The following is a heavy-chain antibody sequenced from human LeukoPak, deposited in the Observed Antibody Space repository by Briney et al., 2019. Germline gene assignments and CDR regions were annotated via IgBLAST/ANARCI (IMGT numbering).Heavy chain of an antibody. CDR2: IYYTGST. J-gene: IGHJ4*02. CDR1: GGSISSSSYY. V-gene: IGHV4-39*07. D-gene: IGHD1-26*01. CDR3: ARVRGPSDTVVVGATMTFDY. Sequence: SETLSLTCTVSGGSISSSSYYWGWIRQPPGKGLEWTASIYYTGSTYYNPSLKSRVTISVDTSKNQFSLKLSSVTAADTAVYYCARVRGPSDTVVVGATMTFDYWGQGTLVTVSS.